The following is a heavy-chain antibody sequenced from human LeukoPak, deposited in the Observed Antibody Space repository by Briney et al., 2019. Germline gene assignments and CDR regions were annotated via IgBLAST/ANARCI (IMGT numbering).Heavy chain of an antibody. Sequence: GGSLRLSCAASGFTFSSYWMSWVRQAPGKGLEWVANIKQDGSEKYYVDSVKGRFTISRDNAKSLLYLQMSGLRAEDTAVDFYARVGYYYGMDVWGQGTMVTVSS. V-gene: IGHV3-7*01. CDR1: GFTFSSYW. D-gene: IGHD3-10*01. CDR2: IKQDGSEK. CDR3: ARVGYYYGMDV. J-gene: IGHJ6*02.